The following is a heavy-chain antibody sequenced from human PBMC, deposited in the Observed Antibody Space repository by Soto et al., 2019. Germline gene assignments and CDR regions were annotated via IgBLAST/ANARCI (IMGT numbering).Heavy chain of an antibody. D-gene: IGHD3-16*01. J-gene: IGHJ2*01. V-gene: IGHV4-39*01. CDR3: ARRVLGTTPWAFWYFDL. CDR1: GGSISSSSYY. CDR2: IHYSGST. Sequence: SETLSLTCTVSGGSISSSSYYWGWIRQPPGKGLEWIGSIHYSGSTYYNPSLKSRVTISVDTSKNQFSLKLSSVTAADTAVYYCARRVLGTTPWAFWYFDLWGRGTLVTVSS.